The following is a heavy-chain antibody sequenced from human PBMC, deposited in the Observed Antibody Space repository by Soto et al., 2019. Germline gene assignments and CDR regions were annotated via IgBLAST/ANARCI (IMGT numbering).Heavy chain of an antibody. D-gene: IGHD2-2*02. J-gene: IGHJ6*02. CDR2: IIPIFGTA. CDR3: ASRRRYCSSTSCYTVYYYYGMDV. CDR1: GGTFSSYA. Sequence: QVQLVQSGAEVKKPGSSVKVSCKASGGTFSSYAISWVRQAPGQGLEWMGGIIPIFGTANYAQKFQGRVTITADKSTSTAYMELSSLRSEDTAVYYGASRRRYCSSTSCYTVYYYYGMDVWGQGTTVTVSS. V-gene: IGHV1-69*06.